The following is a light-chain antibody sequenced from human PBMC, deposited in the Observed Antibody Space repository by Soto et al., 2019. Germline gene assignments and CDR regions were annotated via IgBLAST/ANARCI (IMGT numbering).Light chain of an antibody. CDR2: EVN. Sequence: QSALTQPASVSGSPGQSITISCTGTSSDVGGYNYVSWYQQHPGKAPQLIIYEVNNRPSGVSNRFSGSKSGNTASLIISGLQAEDEADYYCSSYTSGSTLEVFGGGTKVTVL. CDR3: SSYTSGSTLEV. V-gene: IGLV2-14*01. J-gene: IGLJ3*02. CDR1: SSDVGGYNY.